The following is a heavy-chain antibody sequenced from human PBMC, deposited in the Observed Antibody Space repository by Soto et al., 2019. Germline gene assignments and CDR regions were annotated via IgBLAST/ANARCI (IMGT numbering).Heavy chain of an antibody. V-gene: IGHV4-59*01. Sequence: PSETLSLTCAVSGGSIRNVYWSWIRQSPGKGLEWIGFIYHSGNTKYNPSLKSRVTISIDTSNNQFSLSLKSVTAADTAVYFCARAHAPTLPFDSWGQGTLVTVS. CDR1: GGSIRNVY. CDR3: ARAHAPTLPFDS. CDR2: IYHSGNT. J-gene: IGHJ4*02. D-gene: IGHD2-15*01.